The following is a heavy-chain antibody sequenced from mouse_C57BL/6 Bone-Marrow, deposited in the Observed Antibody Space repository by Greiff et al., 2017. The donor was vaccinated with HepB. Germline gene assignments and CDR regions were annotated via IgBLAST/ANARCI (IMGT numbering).Heavy chain of an antibody. CDR1: GYAFRSSW. J-gene: IGHJ4*01. Sequence: QVQLQQSGPELVKPGASVKISCKASGYAFRSSWLNWVQQRPGKGLAWLGRIYPGDGDTNYNGKFTGKATLTADKSSSTAYMQLSRLTAEDSAFYFCATFYYRNAMDDWGQGTSVTDSS. D-gene: IGHD2-12*01. CDR2: IYPGDGDT. CDR3: ATFYYRNAMDD. V-gene: IGHV1-82*01.